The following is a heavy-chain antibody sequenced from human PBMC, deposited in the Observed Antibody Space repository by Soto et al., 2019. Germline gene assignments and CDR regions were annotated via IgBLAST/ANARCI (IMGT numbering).Heavy chain of an antibody. CDR1: GYSISSGYY. J-gene: IGHJ6*02. Sequence: PSETLSLTCAVSGYSISSGYYWGWIRQPPGKGLEWIGSIYHSGSTYYNPSLKSRVTISVDTSKNQFSLKLSSVTAADTAVYYCAIVLAVAGIYYYYGMDVWGQGTTVTVSS. V-gene: IGHV4-38-2*01. CDR3: AIVLAVAGIYYYYGMDV. D-gene: IGHD6-19*01. CDR2: IYHSGST.